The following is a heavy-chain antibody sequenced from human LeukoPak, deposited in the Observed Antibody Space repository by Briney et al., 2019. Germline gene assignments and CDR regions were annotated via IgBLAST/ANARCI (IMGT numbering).Heavy chain of an antibody. J-gene: IGHJ4*02. D-gene: IGHD3-3*01. CDR1: GFTFSSYW. CDR3: ARVVEILEWLLENYFDY. V-gene: IGHV3-7*01. Sequence: PGGSLRLSCAASGFTFSSYWMSWVRQAPGKGLEWVANIKQDGSEKYYVDSVKGRFTISRDNAKNSLYLQMNSLRAEDTAVYYCARVVEILEWLLENYFDYWGQGTLVTVSS. CDR2: IKQDGSEK.